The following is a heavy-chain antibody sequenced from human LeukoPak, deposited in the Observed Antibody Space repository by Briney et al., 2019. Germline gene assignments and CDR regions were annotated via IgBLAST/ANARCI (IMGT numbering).Heavy chain of an antibody. CDR2: IYYSGST. D-gene: IGHD7-27*01. CDR3: ARGPPYAPGVLDV. V-gene: IGHV4-59*08. Sequence: SETLSLTCTVSGGSISSYYWSWIRQSPGRGLEWIGYIYYSGSTNYNPSLKSRVTISVDTSTNQFSLKLSSVTAADTAVYYCARGPPYAPGVLDVWGKGTTVTISS. CDR1: GGSISSYY. J-gene: IGHJ6*04.